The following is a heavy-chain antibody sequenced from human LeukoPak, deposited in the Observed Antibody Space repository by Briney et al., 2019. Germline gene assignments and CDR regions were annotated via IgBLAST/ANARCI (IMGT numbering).Heavy chain of an antibody. CDR1: GGSFSGYY. D-gene: IGHD2-2*01. CDR2: INHSGST. J-gene: IGHJ4*02. V-gene: IGHV4-34*01. CDR3: VRGPLLGYCSSTSCLFFDY. Sequence: SETLSLTCAVYGGSFSGYYWSWIRQPPGKGLEWIGEINHSGSTNYNPSLKSRVTISVDTSKNQFSLKLSSVTAADTAMYYCVRGPLLGYCSSTSCLFFDYWGQGTLVTVSS.